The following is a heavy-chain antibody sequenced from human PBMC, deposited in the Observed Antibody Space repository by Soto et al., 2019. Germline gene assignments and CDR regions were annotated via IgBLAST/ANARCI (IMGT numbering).Heavy chain of an antibody. V-gene: IGHV3-9*01. CDR2: ISGNSGSL. CDR1: GFIFDDYA. CDR3: AKDRYSSSAYYYYDMDG. Sequence: EVQLVESGGGLVQPGRSLRLSCAASGFIFDDYAMHWVRQAPGKGLEWVSVISGNSGSLGYADSVKGRFTIARDNAKNTLYLQMNRLRAEDTALYYCAKDRYSSSAYYYYDMDGWGQGTTVTVSS. J-gene: IGHJ6*02. D-gene: IGHD5-18*01.